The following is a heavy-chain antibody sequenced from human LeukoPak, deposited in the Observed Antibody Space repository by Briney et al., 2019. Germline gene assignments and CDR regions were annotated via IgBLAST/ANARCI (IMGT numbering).Heavy chain of an antibody. CDR2: MYSGGDT. J-gene: IGHJ5*02. V-gene: IGHV3-53*01. CDR1: GFTVSDNY. CDR3: ARAAPQVPAAGVLAS. Sequence: PGGSLRLSCAASGFTVSDNYMSWVRQAPGKGLEWVSVMYSGGDTYYANSVKGRFTFSRDISKTTLYLQMNGLRTEDTAMYYCARAAPQVPAAGVLASWGQGTLVTVSS. D-gene: IGHD6-13*01.